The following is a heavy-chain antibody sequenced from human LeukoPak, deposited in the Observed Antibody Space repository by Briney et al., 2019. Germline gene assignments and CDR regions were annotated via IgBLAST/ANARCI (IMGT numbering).Heavy chain of an antibody. CDR1: GYSFTKYW. CDR3: ARQMRTSPSGLDY. J-gene: IGHJ4*02. V-gene: IGHV5-51*01. Sequence: PGESLKISCKGSGYSFTKYWIGWVRQMPGKGLEWMGIIYPGDSETRYSPSFQGQVTISADKSISTAYLQWSSLKASDTAMYYCARQMRTSPSGLDYWGQGTLVTVSS. CDR2: IYPGDSET. D-gene: IGHD6-19*01.